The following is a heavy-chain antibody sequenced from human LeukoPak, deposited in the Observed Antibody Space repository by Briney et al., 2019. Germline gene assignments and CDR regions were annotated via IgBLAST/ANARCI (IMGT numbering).Heavy chain of an antibody. D-gene: IGHD3-10*01. CDR3: ARGRILFYGSGSYYNELDY. V-gene: IGHV1-2*06. J-gene: IGHJ4*02. Sequence: ATVKVSCKASGYTFTGYYMHWVRQAPGQGLEWVGRINPNSGGTNYAQKFQGRVTMTRDTSISTAYMELSRLRSDDTAVYYCARGRILFYGSGSYYNELDYWGQGTPVTVSS. CDR1: GYTFTGYY. CDR2: INPNSGGT.